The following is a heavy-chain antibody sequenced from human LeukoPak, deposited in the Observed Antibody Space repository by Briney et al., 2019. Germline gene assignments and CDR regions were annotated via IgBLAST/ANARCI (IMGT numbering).Heavy chain of an antibody. J-gene: IGHJ4*02. Sequence: GRSLRLSCAASGFTFSSYGMHWVRQAPGKGLEWVAVISYDGSNKYYADSVKGRFTISRDNSKNTLYLQMNSLRAEDTAVYYCAKTLSNPEQTFDYWGQGTLVTVSS. V-gene: IGHV3-30*18. CDR2: ISYDGSNK. D-gene: IGHD2-8*01. CDR1: GFTFSSYG. CDR3: AKTLSNPEQTFDY.